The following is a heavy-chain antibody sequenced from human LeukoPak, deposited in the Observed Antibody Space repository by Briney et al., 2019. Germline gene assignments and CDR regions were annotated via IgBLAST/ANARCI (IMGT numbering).Heavy chain of an antibody. J-gene: IGHJ6*03. D-gene: IGHD1-26*01. CDR1: GGSISSYY. V-gene: IGHV4-4*09. Sequence: SETLSLTCTVSGGSISSYYWSWIRQPPGKGLVWIGYIYTSGSTNYNPSLKSRVTISVDTSKNQFSLKLSSVTAADTAVYYCARRSGSYSGRYYYYMDVWGKGTTVTVSS. CDR2: IYTSGST. CDR3: ARRSGSYSGRYYYYMDV.